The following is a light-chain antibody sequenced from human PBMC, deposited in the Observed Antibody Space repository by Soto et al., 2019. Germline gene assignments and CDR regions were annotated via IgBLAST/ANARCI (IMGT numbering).Light chain of an antibody. CDR2: DVN. CDR3: SSYTSSSTLVV. J-gene: IGLJ2*01. CDR1: SSDVGGYNY. Sequence: QSVLTQPASVSGSPGQSITISCTGTSSDVGGYNYVSWYQQHPGKAPKLMIYDVNNRPSGVSNRFSGSKSGNTASLIISGLQAEDEADYYCSSYTSSSTLVVFGGGTKLTVL. V-gene: IGLV2-14*01.